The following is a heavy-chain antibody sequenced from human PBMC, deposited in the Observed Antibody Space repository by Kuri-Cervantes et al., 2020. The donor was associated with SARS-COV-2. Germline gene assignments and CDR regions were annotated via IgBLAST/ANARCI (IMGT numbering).Heavy chain of an antibody. CDR3: AKDKTTRIASTGTSDY. Sequence: GESLKISCAASGFTFSSYGMHWVRQAPGKGLEWVAVISYDGSNKYYADSVKGRFTISRGNSKNTLYLQLNSLRAEDTAMYYCAKDKTTRIASTGTSDYWGQGTLVTVSS. D-gene: IGHD6-13*01. CDR2: ISYDGSNK. V-gene: IGHV3-30*18. CDR1: GFTFSSYG. J-gene: IGHJ4*02.